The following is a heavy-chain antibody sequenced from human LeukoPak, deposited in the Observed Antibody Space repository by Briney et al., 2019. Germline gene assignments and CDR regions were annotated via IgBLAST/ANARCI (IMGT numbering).Heavy chain of an antibody. V-gene: IGHV3-21*01. CDR2: ISSSSSYI. D-gene: IGHD3-10*01. Sequence: GGSLRLSCAASGFTFSSYSMNWVRQAPGKGLEWVSSISSSSSYIYYADSVKGRFTISRDNAKNSLYLQMNSLRAEDTAVYYCASLWGVLGDDAFDIWGQGTMVTGSS. J-gene: IGHJ3*02. CDR1: GFTFSSYS. CDR3: ASLWGVLGDDAFDI.